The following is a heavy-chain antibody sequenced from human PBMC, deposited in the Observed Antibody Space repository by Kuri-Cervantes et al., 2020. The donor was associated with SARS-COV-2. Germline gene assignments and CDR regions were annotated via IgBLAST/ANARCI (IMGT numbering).Heavy chain of an antibody. Sequence: GSLRLSCAVSGYSISSGYYWGWIRQPPGKGLEWIGSIYHSGSTYYNPSLKSRVTISVDTSKNQFSLKLSSVTAADTAVYYCGRVSWIQLWQRYSDSWGLGTLVTVSS. D-gene: IGHD5-18*01. CDR1: GYSISSGYY. CDR2: IYHSGST. J-gene: IGHJ4*02. V-gene: IGHV4-38-2*01. CDR3: GRVSWIQLWQRYSDS.